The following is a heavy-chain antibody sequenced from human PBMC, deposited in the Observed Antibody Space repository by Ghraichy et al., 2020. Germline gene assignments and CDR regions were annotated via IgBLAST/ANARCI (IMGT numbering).Heavy chain of an antibody. V-gene: IGHV3-43*01. CDR1: GFTFDDYT. J-gene: IGHJ2*01. Sequence: GGSLRLSCAASGFTFDDYTMHWVRQAPGKGLEWVSLISWDGGSTYYADSVKGRFTISRDNSKNSLYLQINSLRTEDTALYYCARGPERWLQLGIYWYFDLWGRGTLVTVSS. CDR2: ISWDGGST. CDR3: ARGPERWLQLGIYWYFDL. D-gene: IGHD5-24*01.